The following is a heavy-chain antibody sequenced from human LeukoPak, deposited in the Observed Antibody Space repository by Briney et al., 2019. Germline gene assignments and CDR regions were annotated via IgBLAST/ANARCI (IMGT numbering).Heavy chain of an antibody. V-gene: IGHV1-8*01. CDR1: GYTFSSFD. CDR3: ARGVGLLQTVRFDS. D-gene: IGHD4-17*01. CDR2: INPDTGDT. J-gene: IGHJ4*02. Sequence: ASVKVSRKASGYTFSSFDINWVRQAAGQGLEWMGWINPDTGDTGNAQKFQGRVTMTRNTAISTAYMELTGLRSEDTAMYYCARGVGLLQTVRFDSWGQGTLVAISS.